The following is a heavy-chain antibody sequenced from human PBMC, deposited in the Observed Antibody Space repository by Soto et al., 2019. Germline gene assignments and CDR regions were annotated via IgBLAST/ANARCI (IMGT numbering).Heavy chain of an antibody. CDR1: GGPLRSYF. J-gene: IGHJ6*02. CDR3: ERDSNYDILTGYYLSDYYYGMDV. D-gene: IGHD3-9*01. CDR2: IYYSGGT. V-gene: IGHV4-59*01. Sequence: PSETLSLTCPVSGGPLRSYFWGWIRPPPGKGLEWIGYIYYSGGTNHNPSLKSRVTISVDTSKNQFSLKLSSVTAADTAVYYCERDSNYDILTGYYLSDYYYGMDVWGQGTTVTVSS.